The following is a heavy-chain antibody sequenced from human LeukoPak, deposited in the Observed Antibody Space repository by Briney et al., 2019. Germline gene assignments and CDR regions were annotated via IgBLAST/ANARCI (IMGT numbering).Heavy chain of an antibody. J-gene: IGHJ4*02. V-gene: IGHV1-69*04. CDR3: ARDSSPEGFDY. CDR1: GGTFSSYT. D-gene: IGHD6-13*01. CDR2: IIPILGIA. Sequence: GASVKVSCKASGGTFSSYTISWVRQAPGQGLEWMGRIIPILGIANYAQKFQGRVTITADKSTSTAYMELSSLRSEDTAVYYCARDSSPEGFDYWGQGTLVTVSS.